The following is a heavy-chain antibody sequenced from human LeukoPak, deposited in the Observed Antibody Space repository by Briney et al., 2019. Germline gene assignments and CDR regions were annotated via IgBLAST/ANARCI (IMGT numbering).Heavy chain of an antibody. Sequence: SETLSLTCTVSGGSISSYYWSWIRQPPGKGLEWIGYIYYSGSTNYNPSLKSRVTISVDTSKNQFSLKLSSVTAADTAVYYCARVGYRIAAAGLDYWGQGTLVTVSS. J-gene: IGHJ4*02. CDR2: IYYSGST. D-gene: IGHD6-13*01. V-gene: IGHV4-59*12. CDR1: GGSISSYY. CDR3: ARVGYRIAAAGLDY.